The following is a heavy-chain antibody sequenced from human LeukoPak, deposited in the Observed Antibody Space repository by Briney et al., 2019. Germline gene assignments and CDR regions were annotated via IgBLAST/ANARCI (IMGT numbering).Heavy chain of an antibody. D-gene: IGHD3-22*01. CDR1: GFTFSSYA. V-gene: IGHV3-23*01. J-gene: IGHJ4*02. Sequence: PGGSLRLSCAASGFTFSSYAMSWVRQAPGKGLEWVSAISGSGGSTYYADSVKGRFTISRDNSKNTLYLQMNSLRAEDTAVYYCAKTVNTMIVVVRDYFGYWGQGTLVTVSS. CDR2: ISGSGGST. CDR3: AKTVNTMIVVVRDYFGY.